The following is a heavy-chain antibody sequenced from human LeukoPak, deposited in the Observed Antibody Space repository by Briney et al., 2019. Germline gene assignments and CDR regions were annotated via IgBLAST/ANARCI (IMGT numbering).Heavy chain of an antibody. D-gene: IGHD3-3*01. CDR1: GGTLSSRNSY. J-gene: IGHJ5*02. CDR3: ASLSDYYDFWSGYYH. Sequence: SETLSLTCIVSGGTLSSRNSYWGWIRQPPGKGLEWIGSIYYSGSTYYNPSLKSRATISVDTSNNQFSLKLSSVTAADTAVYYCASLSDYYDFWSGYYHWGRGTLVTVSS. V-gene: IGHV4-39*01. CDR2: IYYSGST.